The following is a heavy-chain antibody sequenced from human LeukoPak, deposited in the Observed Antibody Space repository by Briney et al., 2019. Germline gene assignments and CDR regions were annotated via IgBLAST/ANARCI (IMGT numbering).Heavy chain of an antibody. CDR2: VYPSDSDSDT. Sequence: GESLKISCKGSGYSFTSYWIGWVRQMPGKGLAWMGVVYPSDSDSDTKYSPSFQGQVTISADKSISTAYLQWSSLKASDTAIYYCARQDYYGSGSYWGAFDYWGQGTLVTVSS. J-gene: IGHJ4*02. CDR3: ARQDYYGSGSYWGAFDY. V-gene: IGHV5-51*01. D-gene: IGHD3-10*01. CDR1: GYSFTSYW.